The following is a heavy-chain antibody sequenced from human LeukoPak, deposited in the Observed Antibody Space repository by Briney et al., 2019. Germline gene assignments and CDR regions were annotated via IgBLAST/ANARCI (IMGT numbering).Heavy chain of an antibody. Sequence: GGSLRLSCAASGFTVSSNYMSWVRQAPGKGLEWVSVIYSGGSTYYADSVKGRFTISRDNSENTLYLQMNSLRVEDTAVYYCARGYCSSTSCPKALRAAFDIWGQGTMVTVSS. D-gene: IGHD2-2*01. CDR2: IYSGGST. V-gene: IGHV3-66*01. CDR1: GFTVSSNY. CDR3: ARGYCSSTSCPKALRAAFDI. J-gene: IGHJ3*02.